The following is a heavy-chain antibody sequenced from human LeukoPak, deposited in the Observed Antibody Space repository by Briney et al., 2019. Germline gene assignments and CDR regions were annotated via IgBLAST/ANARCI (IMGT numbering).Heavy chain of an antibody. CDR2: MSVSSGLI. CDR3: AREFAGSASGAGY. V-gene: IGHV3-21*01. J-gene: IGHJ4*02. Sequence: PGGSLRLSCAASGFTFSSYSMNWVRQAPGKGLEWVPSMSVSSGLIYYADSVKGRFTISRDNAKSSLYLQMNRLRVEDTAVYYCAREFAGSASGAGYWGQGTLVTVSS. CDR1: GFTFSSYS. D-gene: IGHD1-26*01.